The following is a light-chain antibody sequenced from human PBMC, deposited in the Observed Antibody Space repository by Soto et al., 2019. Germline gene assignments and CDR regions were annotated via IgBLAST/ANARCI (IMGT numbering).Light chain of an antibody. CDR2: TNN. CDR1: NSNIGINT. V-gene: IGLV1-44*01. Sequence: QLVLTQPPSASGTPGQRVTISCSGSNSNIGINTVNWYQQLPGTAPKLLIYTNNQRPSGVPDRFSGSKSGISASLAISGLQSEDEADYYCAAWDDSLNGVVFGGGTKLTVL. J-gene: IGLJ2*01. CDR3: AAWDDSLNGVV.